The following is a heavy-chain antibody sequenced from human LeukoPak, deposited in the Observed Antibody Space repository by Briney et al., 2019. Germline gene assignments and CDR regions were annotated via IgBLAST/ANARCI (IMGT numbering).Heavy chain of an antibody. CDR2: IYPDDSDT. D-gene: IGHD3-10*01. J-gene: IGHJ6*02. V-gene: IGHV5-51*01. CDR3: ARGAYGSGSSYNYYGMDV. CDR1: GYIFGNRW. Sequence: PGESLQISCKGSGYIFGNRWIGWVRPLPGKGVEGMGIIYPDDSDTIYSPSFEGQVTIFADKSISTAYPQWSSLKASDTAMYYCARGAYGSGSSYNYYGMDVWGQGTTVTVSS.